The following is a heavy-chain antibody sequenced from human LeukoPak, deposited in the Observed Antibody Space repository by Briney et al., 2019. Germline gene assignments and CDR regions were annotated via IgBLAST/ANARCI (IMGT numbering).Heavy chain of an antibody. CDR1: GFTFSSFA. CDR3: AKDSRGSGSRYFGMDV. CDR2: TSGSGGNT. J-gene: IGHJ6*02. D-gene: IGHD3-10*01. V-gene: IGHV3-23*01. Sequence: PGGSLRLSCAASGFTFSSFAMSWVRQAPGKGLEWVSSTSGSGGNTYYAHSVKGRFTISRDNFKNTLFLQMNSLRPEDTALYYCAKDSRGSGSRYFGMDVGGQGTTVTVSS.